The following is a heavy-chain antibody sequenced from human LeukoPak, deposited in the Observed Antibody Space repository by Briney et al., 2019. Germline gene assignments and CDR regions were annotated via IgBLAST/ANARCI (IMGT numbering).Heavy chain of an antibody. Sequence: IFGTANYAQKFQGRVTITADESTSTAYMELSRLRSEDTAVYYCARHSTPVEMATIAAELVYWGQGTLVTVSS. CDR3: ARHSTPVEMATIAAELVY. CDR2: IFGTA. J-gene: IGHJ4*02. D-gene: IGHD5-24*01. V-gene: IGHV1-69*01.